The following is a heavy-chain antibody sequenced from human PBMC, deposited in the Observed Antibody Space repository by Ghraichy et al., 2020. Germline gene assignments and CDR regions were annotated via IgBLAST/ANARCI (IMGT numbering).Heavy chain of an antibody. D-gene: IGHD3-3*01. CDR3: ARRINFGVVIIYSGWFDP. V-gene: IGHV4-34*01. CDR2: INHSGST. Sequence: SQTLSLTCAVYGGSFSGYYWSWIRQPPGKGLEWIGEINHSGSTNYNPSLKSRVTISVDTSKNQFSLKLSSVTAADTAVYYCARRINFGVVIIYSGWFDPWGQGTLVTVS. J-gene: IGHJ5*02. CDR1: GGSFSGYY.